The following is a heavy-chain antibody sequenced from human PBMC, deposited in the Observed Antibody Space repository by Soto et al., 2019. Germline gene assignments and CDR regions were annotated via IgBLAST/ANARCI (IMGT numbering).Heavy chain of an antibody. CDR3: ARQDGGNDY. CDR2: IYYSGST. Sequence: QVQLQESGPGLVKPSETLSLTCTVSGGSISSYYWSWIRQPPGKGLEWIGYIYYSGSTNYNPSLKSRVTISVDTSKNQFSLKLSSVTAADTAVYYCARQDGGNDYWGQGTLVTVSS. CDR1: GGSISSYY. D-gene: IGHD1-26*01. V-gene: IGHV4-59*08. J-gene: IGHJ4*02.